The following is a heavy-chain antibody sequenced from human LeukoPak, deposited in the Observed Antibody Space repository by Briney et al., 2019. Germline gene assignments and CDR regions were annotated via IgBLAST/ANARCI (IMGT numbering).Heavy chain of an antibody. J-gene: IGHJ4*02. Sequence: GGSLRLSCGASGSTFSSYSMNWVRQAPGKGLEWVSSISSSSSYIYYADSVKGRFTISRDNAKNSLYLQMNSLRAEDTAVYYCATRIAAAGDYWGQGTLVTVSS. CDR1: GSTFSSYS. D-gene: IGHD6-13*01. CDR3: ATRIAAAGDY. CDR2: ISSSSSYI. V-gene: IGHV3-21*01.